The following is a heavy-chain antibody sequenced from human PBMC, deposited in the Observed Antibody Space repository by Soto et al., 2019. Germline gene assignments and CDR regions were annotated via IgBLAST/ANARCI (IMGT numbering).Heavy chain of an antibody. CDR2: IYWDDDK. J-gene: IGHJ4*02. CDR1: GFSLTTSGVG. Sequence: HITLNESGPTVVRPTETLTLTCRFSGFSLTTSGVGVGWIRQSPGKAPEWLALIYWDDDKRYSASLKSRLTIPKDTSKNQVVLTVSDLDPSDTDTYYCAHRVLRTVFGLVTTTAIYFVFWGQGPPVAVSS. D-gene: IGHD3-3*01. V-gene: IGHV2-5*02. CDR3: AHRVLRTVFGLVTTTAIYFVF.